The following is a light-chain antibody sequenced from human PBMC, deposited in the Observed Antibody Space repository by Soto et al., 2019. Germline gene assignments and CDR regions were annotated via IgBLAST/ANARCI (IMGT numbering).Light chain of an antibody. Sequence: DIHLTQSPSFLSSSLGDRVTITFLAIQVIISYLSWYQQKPWKAPKLLIYAASTLQSGVPSRFSGSGSGTEFTLTISSLQPEDFATYYCQQLNSYPTFGQGTRLEI. J-gene: IGKJ5*01. CDR3: QQLNSYPT. CDR1: QVIISY. V-gene: IGKV1-9*01. CDR2: AAS.